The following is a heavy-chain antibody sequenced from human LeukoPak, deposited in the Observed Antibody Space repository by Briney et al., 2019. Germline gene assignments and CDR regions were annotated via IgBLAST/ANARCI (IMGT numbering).Heavy chain of an antibody. CDR1: GFTFSTYA. Sequence: GGSLRLSCVVSGFTFSTYAMNWVRQAPGKGLEWVSYILNSGTTTYYADSVKGRFTISRDNAKNSLYLQMNSLRAEDTGVYYCARDPPDYWGQGILVTVSS. V-gene: IGHV3-48*03. J-gene: IGHJ4*02. CDR3: ARDPPDY. CDR2: ILNSGTTT.